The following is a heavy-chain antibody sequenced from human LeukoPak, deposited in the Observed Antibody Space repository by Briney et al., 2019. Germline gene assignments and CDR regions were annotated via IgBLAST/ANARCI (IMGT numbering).Heavy chain of an antibody. CDR2: IIPILGIA. D-gene: IGHD3-10*01. V-gene: IGHV1-69*04. CDR1: GGTFSSYA. J-gene: IGHJ6*02. Sequence: ASVKVSCKASGGTFSSYAISWVRQAPGQGLEWMGRIIPILGIANYAQEFQGRVTITADKSTSTAYMELSSLRSEDTAVYYCARGGSGIPGSYYYGMDVWGQGTTVTVSS. CDR3: ARGGSGIPGSYYYGMDV.